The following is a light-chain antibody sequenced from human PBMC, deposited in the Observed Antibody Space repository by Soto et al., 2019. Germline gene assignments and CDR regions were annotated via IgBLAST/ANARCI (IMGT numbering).Light chain of an antibody. Sequence: QSVLTQPASVSGSPGQSITISCTGTSSDVGNYNYASWYQQHPAKAPKLMIFEVSNRPSGISSRFSGSKSGNTASLTISGLQAEDEADYYCSSYTSSSNYVFGTGTKLTVL. CDR1: SSDVGNYNY. J-gene: IGLJ1*01. V-gene: IGLV2-14*01. CDR2: EVS. CDR3: SSYTSSSNYV.